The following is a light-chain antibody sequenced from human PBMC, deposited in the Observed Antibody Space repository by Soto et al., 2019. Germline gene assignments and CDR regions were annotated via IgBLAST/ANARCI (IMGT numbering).Light chain of an antibody. CDR3: QQSYSTHRFT. Sequence: DIQMTQSPSSLSASVGDRFTITCRASQSISSYLNWYQQKPGKAPKLLIYAASSSQSGVPSRFSGSGSGTDFTLTISSLQPEDFATYSCQQSYSTHRFTFGPGTKVDIK. J-gene: IGKJ3*01. CDR1: QSISSY. CDR2: AAS. V-gene: IGKV1-39*01.